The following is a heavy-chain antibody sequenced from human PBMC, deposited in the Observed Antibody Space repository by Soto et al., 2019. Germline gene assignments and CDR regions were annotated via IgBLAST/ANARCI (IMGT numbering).Heavy chain of an antibody. Sequence: SETLSLTCTVSGGSISSYYWSWIRQPPGKGLEWIGYIYYSGSTNYNPSLKSRVTISVDTSKNQFSLKLSSVTAADTAVYYCARHFPQSQQWLDAFDIWGQGTMVTVSS. V-gene: IGHV4-59*08. J-gene: IGHJ3*02. CDR2: IYYSGST. CDR3: ARHFPQSQQWLDAFDI. D-gene: IGHD6-19*01. CDR1: GGSISSYY.